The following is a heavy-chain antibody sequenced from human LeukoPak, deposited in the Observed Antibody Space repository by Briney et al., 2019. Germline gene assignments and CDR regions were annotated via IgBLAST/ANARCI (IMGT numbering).Heavy chain of an antibody. Sequence: SETLSLTCTVSGGSISSGSYYWSWIRQPAGKGLKWIGRIYTSGSTNYNPSLKSRVTISVDTSKKQFSLKLSSVTAADTAVYYCAQGVDYWGQGTLVTVSS. CDR1: GGSISSGSYY. J-gene: IGHJ4*02. CDR2: IYTSGST. V-gene: IGHV4-61*02. CDR3: AQGVDY.